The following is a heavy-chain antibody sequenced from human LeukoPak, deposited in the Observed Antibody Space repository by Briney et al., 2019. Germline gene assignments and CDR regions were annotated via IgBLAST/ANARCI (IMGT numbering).Heavy chain of an antibody. V-gene: IGHV3-30-3*01. J-gene: IGHJ4*02. CDR1: GFTFSSYA. CDR2: ITYDGSNK. CDR3: ARGLLGTTTSYFDY. D-gene: IGHD1-26*01. Sequence: GGSLRLSCAASGFTFSSYAMHWVRQAPGKGLEWVAVITYDGSNKYYAESVKGRFTISRDNSKNTLDLQMNSLRAEDTAVYYCARGLLGTTTSYFDYWGQGTLVTVSS.